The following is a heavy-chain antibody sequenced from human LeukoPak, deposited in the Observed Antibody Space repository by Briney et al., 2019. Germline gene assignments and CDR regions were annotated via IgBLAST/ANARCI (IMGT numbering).Heavy chain of an antibody. CDR3: ARSRTYSFDGRVYTLLDY. V-gene: IGHV1-2*02. J-gene: IGHJ4*02. Sequence: ASVKVSCKASGHSFTDYYWHWVRQAPGQGLEWMGWINPHSDGAVSAQKFQGRLVMTSDTSTCTVYMELNRLDSGDTAVYYCARSRTYSFDGRVYTLLDYWGQGT. CDR2: INPHSDGA. D-gene: IGHD3-16*01. CDR1: GHSFTDYY.